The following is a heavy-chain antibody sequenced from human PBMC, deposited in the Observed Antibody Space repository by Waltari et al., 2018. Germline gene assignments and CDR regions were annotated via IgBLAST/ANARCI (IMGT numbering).Heavy chain of an antibody. J-gene: IGHJ4*02. V-gene: IGHV1-18*01. CDR3: ARDARYYDGSGYFEFDF. Sequence: QIQLVQPGAEVRKPGASVKLSCKTSGYIFNTYCISRLRQAPGQGLEWMGWISAYNGDINYAQRYQGRVTLTTDTSTRTAYMELRSLRSDDTAVYYCARDARYYDGSGYFEFDFWGQGTLVTVSS. CDR2: ISAYNGDI. D-gene: IGHD3-22*01. CDR1: GYIFNTYC.